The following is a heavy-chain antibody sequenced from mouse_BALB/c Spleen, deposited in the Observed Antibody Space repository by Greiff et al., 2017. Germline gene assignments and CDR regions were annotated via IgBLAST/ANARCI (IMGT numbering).Heavy chain of an antibody. J-gene: IGHJ2*01. V-gene: IGHV1S56*01. CDR3: ARSHYGYDYYFDY. D-gene: IGHD2-2*01. CDR2: IYPGNVNT. CDR1: GYTFTSYY. Sequence: QVQLQQSGPELVKPGASVRISCKASGYTFTSYYIHWVKQRPGQGLEWIGWIYPGNVNTKYNEKFKGKATLTADKSSSTAYMQLSSLTSEDSAVYFCARSHYGYDYYFDYWGQGTTRTVSS.